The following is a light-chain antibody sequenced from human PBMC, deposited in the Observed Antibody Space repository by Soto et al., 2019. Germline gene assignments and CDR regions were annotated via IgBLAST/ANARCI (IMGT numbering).Light chain of an antibody. J-gene: IGKJ1*01. CDR3: QQSYSTPRT. V-gene: IGKV1-39*01. CDR2: AAS. CDR1: QSISSY. Sequence: DIQMTQAPSSLSASVRDRVTVTSRASQSISSYLNWYQQKPGKAPKLLIYAASSLQSGVPSRFSGSGSGTDFTLTVSSLQPEDFATYFCQQSYSTPRTFGQGTKVDIK.